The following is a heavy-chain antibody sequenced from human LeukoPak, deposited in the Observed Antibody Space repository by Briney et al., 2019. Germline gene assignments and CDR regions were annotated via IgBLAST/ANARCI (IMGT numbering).Heavy chain of an antibody. D-gene: IGHD3-16*02. V-gene: IGHV1-8*03. CDR1: GDTSTGND. J-gene: IGHJ6*03. Sequence: AALKVSCKQSGDTSTGNDGCWVRPAPEEGLGWMGWVNPKSGNTGYAQKVQGRVTITRNTSISTAYMELSSLRSEDTAVYYCARGLGQHYDYVWGSYRTYYMDVWGKGTTVTVSS. CDR3: ARGLGQHYDYVWGSYRTYYMDV. CDR2: VNPKSGNT.